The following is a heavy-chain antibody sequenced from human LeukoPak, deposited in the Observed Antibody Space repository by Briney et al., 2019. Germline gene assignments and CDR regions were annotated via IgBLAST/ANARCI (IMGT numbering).Heavy chain of an antibody. CDR1: GFTFSSYA. CDR2: ISGSGGST. Sequence: PGGSLRLSCAASGFTFSSYAMGWVRQAPGKGLEWVSAISGSGGSTYYADSVKGRFTISRDNSKNTLYLQMNSLRAEDTAVYYCAKLGYCSSTSCLFDYWGQGTLVTVSS. J-gene: IGHJ4*02. CDR3: AKLGYCSSTSCLFDY. D-gene: IGHD2-2*01. V-gene: IGHV3-23*01.